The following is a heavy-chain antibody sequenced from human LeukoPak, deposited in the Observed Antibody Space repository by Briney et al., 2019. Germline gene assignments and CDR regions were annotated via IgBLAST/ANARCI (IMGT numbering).Heavy chain of an antibody. Sequence: GGSLRLSCAASGFTFSSYSMNWVRQAPGKGLEWVSYISSSSSTIYYADSVKGRFTISRDNAKNSLYLQMNSLRAEDTAVYYCASLVGSDSSSYWYFDLWGRGTLVTVSS. D-gene: IGHD6-6*01. J-gene: IGHJ2*01. CDR1: GFTFSSYS. CDR3: ASLVGSDSSSYWYFDL. CDR2: ISSSSSTI. V-gene: IGHV3-48*04.